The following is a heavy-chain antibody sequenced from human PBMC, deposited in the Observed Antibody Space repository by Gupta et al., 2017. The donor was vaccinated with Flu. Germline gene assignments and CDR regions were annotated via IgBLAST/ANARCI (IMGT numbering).Heavy chain of an antibody. J-gene: IGHJ3*02. D-gene: IGHD5-12*01. CDR2: IYLGDSDT. V-gene: IGHV5-51*01. CDR3: ATIDGGYAGYDGGFEI. CDR1: GKTFSSIW. Sequence: EVQLVQSGAEMRKPGESLRISCTGSGKTFSSIWMGWVRQMPGKGLEWMGIIYLGDSDTRYSSTFEGQVTITADKSVSTIYLQWTSLKASDSAIYYCATIDGGYAGYDGGFEIWGQGTLVTVSS.